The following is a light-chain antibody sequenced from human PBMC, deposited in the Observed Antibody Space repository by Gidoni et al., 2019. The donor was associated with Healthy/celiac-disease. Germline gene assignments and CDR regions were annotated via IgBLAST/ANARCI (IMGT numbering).Light chain of an antibody. CDR2: DAS. J-gene: IGKJ4*01. Sequence: VLPPSPATLSLSPGARAALSCRSSQSVCSSLAWYQQNPGQAPRLLIYDASNSATGIPARFSGSGSGTDFTLTSSSLEPEDFAVYYCQQRSNVLTFGGGTKVEIK. V-gene: IGKV3-11*01. CDR3: QQRSNVLT. CDR1: QSVCSS.